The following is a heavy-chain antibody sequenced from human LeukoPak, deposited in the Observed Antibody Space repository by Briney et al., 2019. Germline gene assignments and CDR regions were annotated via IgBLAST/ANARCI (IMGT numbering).Heavy chain of an antibody. CDR1: GGSISSYY. J-gene: IGHJ4*02. CDR3: ARYGDARGLDY. D-gene: IGHD4-17*01. Sequence: SETLSLTCTVSGGSISSYYWSWIRQPPGKGLEWIGYIYYSGSTNYNPSLKSRVTISVDTSKNQFSLKPSSVTAADTAVYYCARYGDARGLDYWGQGTLVTVSS. CDR2: IYYSGST. V-gene: IGHV4-59*01.